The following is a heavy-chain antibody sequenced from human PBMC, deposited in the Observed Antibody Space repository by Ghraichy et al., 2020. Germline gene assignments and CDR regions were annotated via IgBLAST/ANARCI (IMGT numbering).Heavy chain of an antibody. CDR1: GFTFSSYG. CDR3: ASYDSSGYPVDY. D-gene: IGHD3-22*01. V-gene: IGHV3-33*01. Sequence: GESLNISCAASGFTFSSYGMHWVRQAPGKGLEWVAVIWYDGSNKYYADSVKGRFTISRDNSKNTLYLQMNSLRAEDTAVYYCASYDSSGYPVDYWGQGTLVTVSS. CDR2: IWYDGSNK. J-gene: IGHJ4*02.